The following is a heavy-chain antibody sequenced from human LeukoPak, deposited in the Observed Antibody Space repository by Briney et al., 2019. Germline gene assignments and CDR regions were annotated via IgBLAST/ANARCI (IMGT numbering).Heavy chain of an antibody. Sequence: PGGSLRLSCAASGFTFSSYGVHRVRQAPGKGLEWVAVIWYDGSNKYYADSVKGRFTISRDNSKNTLYLQMNSLRAEDTAVYYCARDRSSSAADYWGQGTLVTVSS. J-gene: IGHJ4*02. D-gene: IGHD6-19*01. CDR1: GFTFSSYG. CDR2: IWYDGSNK. V-gene: IGHV3-33*01. CDR3: ARDRSSSAADY.